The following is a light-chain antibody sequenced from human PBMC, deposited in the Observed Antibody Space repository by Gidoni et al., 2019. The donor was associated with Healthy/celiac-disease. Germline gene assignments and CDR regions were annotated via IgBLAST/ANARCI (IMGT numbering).Light chain of an antibody. CDR1: SSNSGSNY. CDR2: RNN. V-gene: IGLV1-47*01. Sequence: QSVLTQPPSASGTSGQRVTISCSGSSSNSGSNYVYWYQQLPGAAPKLLIYRNNQRPSGVPDRFSGSKSGTSASLAISGLRSEDEADYYCAAWDDSLSGNWVFGGGTKLTVL. J-gene: IGLJ3*02. CDR3: AAWDDSLSGNWV.